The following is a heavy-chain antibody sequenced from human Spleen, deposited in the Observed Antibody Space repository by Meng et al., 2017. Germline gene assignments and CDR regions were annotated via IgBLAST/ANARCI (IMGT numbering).Heavy chain of an antibody. Sequence: QVQLVQSGAEVKEPGASVRVSCKASGYTFTHYHMHWVRQAPGQGLEWMGIINRNGVSTTYAERFQGRVTMTRDATTNTVYMELSSLRSEDTAVYYCAALTDYGAFDVWGQGTMVTVSS. CDR2: INRNGVST. V-gene: IGHV1-46*01. D-gene: IGHD4-17*01. CDR3: AALTDYGAFDV. J-gene: IGHJ3*01. CDR1: GYTFTHYH.